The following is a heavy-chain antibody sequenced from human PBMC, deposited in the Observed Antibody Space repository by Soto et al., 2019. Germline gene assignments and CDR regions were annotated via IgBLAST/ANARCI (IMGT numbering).Heavy chain of an antibody. V-gene: IGHV3-64D*06. CDR1: GFTFSNYA. D-gene: IGHD6-13*01. CDR2: ITSDGDST. J-gene: IGHJ6*02. CDR3: AKANYSSTRRSPWFYYYGLDV. Sequence: GGSLRLSCSVSGFTFSNYAMHWVRQAPGKGLEYVSGITSDGDSTWHADSVKDRFTISRDNSKNTLFLQMNSLRGEDTAVYYCAKANYSSTRRSPWFYYYGLDVWGHGTTVTLSS.